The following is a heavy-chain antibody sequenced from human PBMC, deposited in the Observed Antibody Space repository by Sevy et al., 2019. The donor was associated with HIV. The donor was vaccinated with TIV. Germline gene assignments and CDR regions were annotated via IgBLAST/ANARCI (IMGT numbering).Heavy chain of an antibody. Sequence: GGSLRLSCAASGFTFSSYSMNWVRQAPGKGLEWVSSISSSSSYIYYADSVKGRFTISRDNAKNSLYLQMNSLRAEDTAVYYCARISTGYSSGIDAFDIWGQRTMVTVSS. D-gene: IGHD6-19*01. J-gene: IGHJ3*02. V-gene: IGHV3-21*01. CDR3: ARISTGYSSGIDAFDI. CDR2: ISSSSSYI. CDR1: GFTFSSYS.